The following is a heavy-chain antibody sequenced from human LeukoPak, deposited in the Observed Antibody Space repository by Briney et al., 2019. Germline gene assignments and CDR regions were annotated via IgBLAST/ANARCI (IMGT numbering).Heavy chain of an antibody. CDR3: ARDLCSGGACSDY. V-gene: IGHV3-7*04. Sequence: GGSLRLSCAASGFTFSNYWISWVRQAPGKGLEWVANIKRDGSERYYVDSVKGRFTISRDNAKNSLYLQMNSLRAEDTAVYYCARDLCSGGACSDYWGQGTLVTVSS. D-gene: IGHD2-15*01. CDR1: GFTFSNYW. CDR2: IKRDGSER. J-gene: IGHJ4*02.